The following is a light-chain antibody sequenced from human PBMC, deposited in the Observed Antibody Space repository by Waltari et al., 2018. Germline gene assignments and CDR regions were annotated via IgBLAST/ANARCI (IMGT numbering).Light chain of an antibody. CDR1: HTINNY. V-gene: IGKV1-5*01. Sequence: DIQMTQSPSTLSASEGDRVTITCRASHTINNYLAWYQQKPGKAPKLVIYDASSLESGVPSRFSGSGSGTEFTLTISSLQPDDFATYYCQQYDFYSLTVGGGTRVEIK. J-gene: IGKJ4*01. CDR2: DAS. CDR3: QQYDFYSLT.